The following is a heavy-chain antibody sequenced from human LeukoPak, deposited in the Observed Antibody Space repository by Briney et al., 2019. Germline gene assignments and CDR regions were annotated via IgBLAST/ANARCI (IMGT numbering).Heavy chain of an antibody. J-gene: IGHJ5*02. V-gene: IGHV3-30*02. D-gene: IGHD1-1*01. CDR3: AKSSAGITWFDP. Sequence: PAGCLRLSCAASGFSFSSSGMHWVRQAPGKGPEWVAFTRFDDSYKAYGDSVKGRFTISRDNSKNTLYLQMDSLRSDDTAVYYCAKSSAGITWFDPWGQGTLVTVSS. CDR1: GFSFSSSG. CDR2: TRFDDSYK.